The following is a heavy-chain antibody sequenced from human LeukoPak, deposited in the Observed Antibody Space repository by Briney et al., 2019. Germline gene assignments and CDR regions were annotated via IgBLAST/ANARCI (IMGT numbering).Heavy chain of an antibody. J-gene: IGHJ4*02. CDR2: ISSSSRTI. V-gene: IGHV3-48*01. CDR3: ADGDLDY. CDR1: GFTFSSYS. D-gene: IGHD4-17*01. Sequence: GGSLRLSCAASGFTFSSYSMNWVRQAPGKGLEWVSYISSSSRTIYYADSVKGRFTISRDNAKSSLYLQMNSLRGEDTAVYYCADGDLDYWGQGTLVTVSS.